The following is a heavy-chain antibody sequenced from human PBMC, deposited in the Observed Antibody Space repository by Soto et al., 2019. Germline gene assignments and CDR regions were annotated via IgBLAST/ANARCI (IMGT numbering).Heavy chain of an antibody. CDR2: IYHSGST. Sequence: QVQLQESGPGLVKPSGTLSLTCAVSGGSISSSNWWSWVRQPPGKGLEWIGEIYHSGSTNYNPSLKSRVTTSVDKSKNQFSLKLRSVTAGATAVYYCARDAYYYDSSGPFDYWGQGTLVTVSS. J-gene: IGHJ4*02. V-gene: IGHV4-4*02. CDR1: GGSISSSNW. CDR3: ARDAYYYDSSGPFDY. D-gene: IGHD3-22*01.